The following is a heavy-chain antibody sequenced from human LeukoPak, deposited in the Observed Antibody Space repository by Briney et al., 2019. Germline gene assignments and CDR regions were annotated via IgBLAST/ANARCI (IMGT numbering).Heavy chain of an antibody. CDR3: ARPPPSCSSTSCYQHY. CDR2: ISSDGNNK. CDR1: GFTFSSFG. J-gene: IGHJ4*02. V-gene: IGHV3-30*03. Sequence: GGSLRLSCAASGFTFSSFGMHWVRQAPGKGLEWVAIISSDGNNKYYPDSVKGRFTISRDNSKNTLYLQVNSLRVEDTAVYYCARPPPSCSSTSCYQHYWGQGTLVTVSS. D-gene: IGHD2-2*01.